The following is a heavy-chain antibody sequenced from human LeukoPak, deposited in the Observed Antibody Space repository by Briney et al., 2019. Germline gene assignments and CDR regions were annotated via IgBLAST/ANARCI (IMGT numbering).Heavy chain of an antibody. CDR3: AKDRDDYVWGSYLGAFDI. Sequence: GRSLRLSCAASGFTFSSYAMSWVRQAPGKGLEWVSLISGSGGSTYYADSVKGRFTISGDNSKNTLYLQMNSLRAEDTAVFYCAKDRDDYVWGSYLGAFDIWGQGTMVTVSS. D-gene: IGHD3-16*01. CDR1: GFTFSSYA. J-gene: IGHJ3*02. V-gene: IGHV3-23*01. CDR2: ISGSGGST.